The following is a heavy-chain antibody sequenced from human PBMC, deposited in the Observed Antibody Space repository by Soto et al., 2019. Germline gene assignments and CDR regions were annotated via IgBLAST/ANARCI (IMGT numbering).Heavy chain of an antibody. Sequence: QVQLVQSGAEVKKPGASVKVSCKASGYTFTSYGISWVRQAPGQGLEWMGWISAYNGNTEYAQKLQGRVTMATDTPTNTAYMEPRSLRLNVTAVYYVAREPNDFSYWGEERLVSDSS. J-gene: IGHJ4*02. CDR2: ISAYNGNT. V-gene: IGHV1-18*01. D-gene: IGHD1-1*01. CDR3: AREPNDFSY. CDR1: GYTFTSYG.